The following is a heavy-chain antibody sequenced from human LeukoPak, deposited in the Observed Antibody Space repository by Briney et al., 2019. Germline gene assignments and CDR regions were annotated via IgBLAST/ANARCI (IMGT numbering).Heavy chain of an antibody. V-gene: IGHV3-48*01. CDR3: ARDLFDWGSSPDP. D-gene: IGHD3-9*01. CDR1: GFTFSSYS. CDR2: ISSSSTI. Sequence: PGGSLRLSCAASGFTFSSYSMNWVRQAPGKGLEWVSYISSSSTIYYADSVKGRFTISRDNAKNSLYLQMNSLRAEDTAVYYCARDLFDWGSSPDPWSQGTLVTVSS. J-gene: IGHJ5*02.